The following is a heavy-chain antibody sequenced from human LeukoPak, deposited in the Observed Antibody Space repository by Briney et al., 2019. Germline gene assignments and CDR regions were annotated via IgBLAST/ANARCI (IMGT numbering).Heavy chain of an antibody. Sequence: SETLSLTCTVSVSDDSITNYYWSSIRQPAGKGLEYIGRIFTSGNTDYNPSLKSRVTMSIDTSKKQFSLKVSSATAADTAVYYCARAREYGDYFDFWGQGTLVTVSS. CDR3: ARAREYGDYFDF. CDR1: VSDDSITNYY. CDR2: IFTSGNT. V-gene: IGHV4-4*07. J-gene: IGHJ4*02. D-gene: IGHD4-17*01.